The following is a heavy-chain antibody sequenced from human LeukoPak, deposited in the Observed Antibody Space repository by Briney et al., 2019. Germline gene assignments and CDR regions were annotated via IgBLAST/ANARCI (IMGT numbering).Heavy chain of an antibody. Sequence: GASVKVSCKASGGTFSSYAISWVRQAPGQGLEWMGGIIPIFGTANYAQKFQGRVTITADESTSTAYMELSSLRSEDTAAYYCARVREAYYDFWNFALDYWGQGTLVTVSS. CDR1: GGTFSSYA. CDR2: IIPIFGTA. CDR3: ARVREAYYDFWNFALDY. V-gene: IGHV1-69*13. D-gene: IGHD3-3*01. J-gene: IGHJ4*02.